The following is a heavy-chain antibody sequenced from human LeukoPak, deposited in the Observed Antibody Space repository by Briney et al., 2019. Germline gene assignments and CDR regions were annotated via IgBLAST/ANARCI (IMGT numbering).Heavy chain of an antibody. Sequence: GGSLRLSCAASGFTFSSYSMNWVRQAPGKGLEWVSAISGSGGSTYYADSVKGRFTISRDNSKNTLYLQMNSLRAEDTAVYYCAKGSIAVAGTIEYYFDYWGQGTLVTVSS. J-gene: IGHJ4*02. CDR1: GFTFSSYS. D-gene: IGHD6-19*01. CDR2: ISGSGGST. V-gene: IGHV3-23*01. CDR3: AKGSIAVAGTIEYYFDY.